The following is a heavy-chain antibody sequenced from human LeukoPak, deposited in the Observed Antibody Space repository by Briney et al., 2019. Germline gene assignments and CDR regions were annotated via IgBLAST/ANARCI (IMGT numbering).Heavy chain of an antibody. CDR2: IYYSGST. D-gene: IGHD3-10*01. CDR1: GGSISSGGYY. CDR3: ARDDPYYYGSGVDY. J-gene: IGHJ4*02. Sequence: PSETLSLTCTVSGGSISSGGYYWSWIRQHPGKGLEWIGYIYYSGSTYYNPSLKSRVTISVDTSKNQFSLKLSSATAADTAVYYCARDDPYYYGSGVDYWGQGTLVTVSS. V-gene: IGHV4-31*03.